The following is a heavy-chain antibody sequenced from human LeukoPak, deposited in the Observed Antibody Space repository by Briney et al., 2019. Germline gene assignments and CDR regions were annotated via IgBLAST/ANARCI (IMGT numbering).Heavy chain of an antibody. J-gene: IGHJ4*02. V-gene: IGHV2-5*01. CDR1: GFSLSTSGVG. D-gene: IGHD3-3*01. CDR2: IYWNDDK. Sequence: ESGPTLVKPTQTLTLTCTFSGFSLSTSGVGVGWIRQPPGKALEWLALIYWNDDKRYSPSLKSRLTITKDTSKNQVVLTMTNMDPVDTATYYCAHSRGVTIFGVVISYYFDYWGQGTLVTVSS. CDR3: AHSRGVTIFGVVISYYFDY.